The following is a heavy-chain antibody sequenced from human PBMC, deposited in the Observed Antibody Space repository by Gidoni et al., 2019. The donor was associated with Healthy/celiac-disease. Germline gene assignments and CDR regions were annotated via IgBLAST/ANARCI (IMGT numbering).Heavy chain of an antibody. CDR2: SIPIFGTA. CDR3: ASGVPAAISLSNYYYYYGMDV. D-gene: IGHD2-2*02. Sequence: QVQLVQSGAEVKKPGSSVKVSCKASGGTFSSYAISWGRQAPGQGLEWMGGSIPIFGTANYAQKFQGRVTITADESTSTAYMELSSLRSEDTAVYYCASGVPAAISLSNYYYYYGMDVWGQGTTVTVSS. CDR1: GGTFSSYA. V-gene: IGHV1-69*01. J-gene: IGHJ6*02.